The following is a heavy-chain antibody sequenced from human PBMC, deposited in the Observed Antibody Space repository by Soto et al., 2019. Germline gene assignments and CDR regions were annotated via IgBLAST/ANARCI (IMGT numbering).Heavy chain of an antibody. CDR2: IYHSGST. V-gene: IGHV4-31*03. D-gene: IGHD4-17*01. J-gene: IGHJ4*02. CDR1: GDSLTIGGHY. Sequence: PSETLSLTCSVSGDSLTIGGHYWTWIRQHPGKGLEWIGYIYHSGSTYYSPSLKSRVTISVDTSKNQFSLKLSSVTAADTAVYYCARRYGASFDYWGQGTLVTVSS. CDR3: ARRYGASFDY.